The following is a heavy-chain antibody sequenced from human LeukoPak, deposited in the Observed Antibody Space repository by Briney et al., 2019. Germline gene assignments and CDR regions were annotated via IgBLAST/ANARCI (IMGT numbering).Heavy chain of an antibody. J-gene: IGHJ4*02. CDR2: ISGSGGST. Sequence: PGGSLRLSCAASGFTFSSYAMSWVRQAPGRGLEWVSAISGSGGSTYYADSVKGRFTISRDNSKNTLYLQMNSLRAEDTAVYYCARGRQRSGYSYGFDYWGQGTLVTVSS. CDR3: ARGRQRSGYSYGFDY. D-gene: IGHD5-18*01. CDR1: GFTFSSYA. V-gene: IGHV3-23*01.